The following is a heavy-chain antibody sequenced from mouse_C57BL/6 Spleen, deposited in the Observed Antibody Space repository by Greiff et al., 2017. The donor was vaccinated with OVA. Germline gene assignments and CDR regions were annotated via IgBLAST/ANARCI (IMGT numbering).Heavy chain of an antibody. V-gene: IGHV5-4*03. CDR1: GFTFSSYA. D-gene: IGHD2-4*01. CDR3: ARALYDYVKKTWAY. CDR2: ISDGGSYT. Sequence: DVKLVESGGGLVKPGGSLKLSCAASGFTFSSYAMSWVRQTPEKRLEWVATISDGGSYTYYPDNVKGRFTISRDNAKNNLYLQMSHLKSEDTAMYYCARALYDYVKKTWAYWGQGTLVTVSA. J-gene: IGHJ3*01.